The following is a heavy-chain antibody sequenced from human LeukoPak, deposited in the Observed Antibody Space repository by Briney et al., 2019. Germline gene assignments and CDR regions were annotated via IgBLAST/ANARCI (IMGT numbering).Heavy chain of an antibody. CDR2: IYHSGST. Sequence: NPSETLSLTCAVPGGSINSNNWWSWVRQPPGKGLEWIGEIYHSGSTNSNPSLTGRVTMSVDKSKNQFSLNLSSVTAADTALYFCARVSYVDYLGYYYYYGMDVWGQGTTVTVSS. J-gene: IGHJ6*02. CDR3: ARVSYVDYLGYYYYYGMDV. V-gene: IGHV4-4*02. CDR1: GGSINSNNW. D-gene: IGHD4-17*01.